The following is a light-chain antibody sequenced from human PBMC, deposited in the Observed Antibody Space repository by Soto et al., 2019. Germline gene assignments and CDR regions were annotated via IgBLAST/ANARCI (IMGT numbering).Light chain of an antibody. CDR1: QGISSY. V-gene: IGKV1-8*01. Sequence: AIRMTQSPSSFSASTGDRVTITCRAGQGISSYLAWYQQKPGKAPKLLIYAASTLQSGVPSRFSGSGSGTDFTLTISCLQSEDFATYYCQQYYSYPRTFGQGTKV. CDR2: AAS. CDR3: QQYYSYPRT. J-gene: IGKJ1*01.